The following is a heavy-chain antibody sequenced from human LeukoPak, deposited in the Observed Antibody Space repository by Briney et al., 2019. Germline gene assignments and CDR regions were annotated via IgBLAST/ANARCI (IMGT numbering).Heavy chain of an antibody. CDR2: VDPEDGET. CDR1: GYTFTDYY. J-gene: IGHJ4*02. Sequence: ASVKVSRKVSGYTFTDYYMHWVQQAPGKGLEWMGLVDPEDGETIYAEKFQGRVTITADTSTDTAYMELSSLRSEDTAVYYCANSLEDSPADYWGQGTLVTVSS. CDR3: ANSLEDSPADY. V-gene: IGHV1-69-2*01. D-gene: IGHD1-1*01.